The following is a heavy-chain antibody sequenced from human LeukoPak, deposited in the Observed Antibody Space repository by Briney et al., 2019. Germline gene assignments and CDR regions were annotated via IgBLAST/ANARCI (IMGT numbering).Heavy chain of an antibody. CDR3: ARAYTGYDYVWGSYRPPPFDY. CDR1: GFTFSSYS. CDR2: IRSSSSNI. J-gene: IGHJ4*02. Sequence: GGSLRLSCAASGFTFSSYSMNWFRQAPGKGLEGVSSIRSSSSNIYYADSVKGRFTISRDNAKNSLYLQMNSLRAEDTAVYYCARAYTGYDYVWGSYRPPPFDYWGREPWSPSPQ. V-gene: IGHV3-21*01. D-gene: IGHD3-16*02.